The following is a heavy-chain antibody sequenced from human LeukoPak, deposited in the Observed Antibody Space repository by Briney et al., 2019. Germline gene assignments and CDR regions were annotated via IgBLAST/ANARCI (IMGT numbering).Heavy chain of an antibody. D-gene: IGHD6-19*01. V-gene: IGHV1-18*01. J-gene: IGHJ4*02. Sequence: GASVKVSCKASGHTFTSYGITRVRQAPGQGLEWMGWISAYNGNTNYAQKLQGRVTMTTDTSTSTAYMELRSLRSDDTAVYYCARADIRAIASSGWYGFDFWGQGTLVTVSS. CDR2: ISAYNGNT. CDR3: ARADIRAIASSGWYGFDF. CDR1: GHTFTSYG.